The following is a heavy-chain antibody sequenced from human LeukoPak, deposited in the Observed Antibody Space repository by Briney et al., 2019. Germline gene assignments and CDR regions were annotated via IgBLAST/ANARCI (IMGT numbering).Heavy chain of an antibody. CDR2: IYYSGST. Sequence: SSETLSLTCTVSGVSISSYYWSWIRQPPGKGLEWIGYIYYSGSTNYNPSLKSRVTISVDTSKNQFSLKLSSVTAADTAVYYCARWPRYYDSRGYLWRDWFDPWGQGTLVTVSS. CDR1: GVSISSYY. CDR3: ARWPRYYDSRGYLWRDWFDP. V-gene: IGHV4-59*01. D-gene: IGHD3-22*01. J-gene: IGHJ5*02.